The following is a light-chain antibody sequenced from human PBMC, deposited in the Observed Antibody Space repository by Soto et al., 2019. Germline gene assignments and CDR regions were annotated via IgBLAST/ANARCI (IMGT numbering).Light chain of an antibody. V-gene: IGLV2-23*01. J-gene: IGLJ1*01. CDR1: SSDVGSYNL. Sequence: QSALTQPASVPGSPGQSITISCTGTSSDVGSYNLVSWYQQHPGKAPKLMIYEGSKRPSGVSNRFSGSKSGNTASLTISGLQAEDEADYYCCSYAGSSTYVFGNGTKVTVL. CDR3: CSYAGSSTYV. CDR2: EGS.